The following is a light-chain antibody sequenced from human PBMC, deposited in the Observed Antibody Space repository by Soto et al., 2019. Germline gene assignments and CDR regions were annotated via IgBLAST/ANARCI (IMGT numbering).Light chain of an antibody. CDR3: PQFLSYPIT. J-gene: IGKJ5*01. CDR1: QAIRGA. Sequence: AIQVTQSPSSLSASVGDRVTITCRASQAIRGALAWYQQKPGKPPKLLIYDVSSLESGVPSRFTDSGSGTEFTLTISSLQPEDFGSYYCPQFLSYPITFGHGTRLEIK. CDR2: DVS. V-gene: IGKV1-13*02.